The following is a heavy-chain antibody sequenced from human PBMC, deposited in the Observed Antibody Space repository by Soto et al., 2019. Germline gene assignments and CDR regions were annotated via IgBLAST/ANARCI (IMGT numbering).Heavy chain of an antibody. J-gene: IGHJ6*02. CDR3: ARDFVVGGPTINYYYGMDV. Sequence: PGGSLRLSSAASGFTCSSYGMHWVRQAPSKGLEWVAVISYDGSNKYYADSVKGRFTISRDNSKNTLYLQMNSLGAEDTAVYYCARDFVVGGPTINYYYGMDVWGQRTAVTVSS. CDR1: GFTCSSYG. V-gene: IGHV3-30*03. CDR2: ISYDGSNK. D-gene: IGHD1-26*01.